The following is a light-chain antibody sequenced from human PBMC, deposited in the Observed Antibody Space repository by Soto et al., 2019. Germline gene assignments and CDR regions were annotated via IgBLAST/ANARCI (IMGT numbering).Light chain of an antibody. CDR3: QHYGSSPPTWT. J-gene: IGKJ1*01. V-gene: IGKV3-20*01. CDR1: QSVTNNF. Sequence: IVLTQSPGTLSLSPGERATLSCGASQSVTNNFLAWYQEKPGQAPRLLIYGASSRATGIPDRFSGSGSGTDFTLTISRLEPEDFAVYYCQHYGSSPPTWTFGQGTKVEIK. CDR2: GAS.